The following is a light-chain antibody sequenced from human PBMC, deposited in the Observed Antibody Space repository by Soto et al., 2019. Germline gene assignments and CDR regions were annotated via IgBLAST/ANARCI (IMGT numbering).Light chain of an antibody. CDR1: QSISSW. J-gene: IGKJ3*01. Sequence: GDRVTITCRASQSISSWLAWYQQKPGKAPKLLIYDASSLESGVPSRFSGSGSGTEFTLTISSLQPDDFPTYYCQQYNSYSGTFGPGTKVDIK. CDR2: DAS. V-gene: IGKV1-5*01. CDR3: QQYNSYSGT.